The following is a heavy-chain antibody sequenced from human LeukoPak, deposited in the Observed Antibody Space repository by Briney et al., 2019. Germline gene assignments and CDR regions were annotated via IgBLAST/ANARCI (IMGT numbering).Heavy chain of an antibody. CDR3: VAWYNWFDP. D-gene: IGHD2-15*01. Sequence: SETLCLTCTVSGGSISSGSYYWSWIRQPAGKGLEWIGRIYTSGSTNYNPSLKSRVTISVDTSKNQFSLKLSSVTAADTAVHYCVAWYNWFDPWGQGTLVTVSS. CDR1: GGSISSGSYY. V-gene: IGHV4-61*02. J-gene: IGHJ5*02. CDR2: IYTSGST.